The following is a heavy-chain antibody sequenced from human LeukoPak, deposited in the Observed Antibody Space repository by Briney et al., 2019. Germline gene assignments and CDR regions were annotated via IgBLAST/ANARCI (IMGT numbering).Heavy chain of an antibody. CDR2: IRSKAYGGTT. J-gene: IGHJ4*02. CDR1: GFTFGDYA. V-gene: IGHV3-49*04. D-gene: IGHD3-22*01. Sequence: GGSLRLSCTASGFTFGDYAMSWVRQAPGKGLEWVGFIRSKAYGGTTEYAASVKGGFTISRDDSKSIAYLQMNSLKTEDTAVYYCTSWYYDSSAHWGQGTLVTVSS. CDR3: TSWYYDSSAH.